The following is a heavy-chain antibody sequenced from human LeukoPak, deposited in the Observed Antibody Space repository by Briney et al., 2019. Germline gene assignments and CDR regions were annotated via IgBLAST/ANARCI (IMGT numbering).Heavy chain of an antibody. D-gene: IGHD2/OR15-2a*01. CDR1: GGSFSGYY. CDR3: ARASIGHSPYAFDI. J-gene: IGHJ3*02. V-gene: IGHV4-34*01. Sequence: PSETLSLTCAVYGGSFSGYYWSWIRQPPGKGLEWIGEINHSGSTNYNPSLKSRVTISVDTSKNQFSLKLSSVTAADTAVYYCARASIGHSPYAFDIWGQGTMVTVSS. CDR2: INHSGST.